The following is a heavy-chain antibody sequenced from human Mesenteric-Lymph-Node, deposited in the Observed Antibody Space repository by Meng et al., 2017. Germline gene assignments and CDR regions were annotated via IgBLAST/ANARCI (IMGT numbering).Heavy chain of an antibody. CDR3: ARDGADIVVVVAATQHYYYGMDV. Sequence: ASVKVSCKASGYTFTSYDINWVRQATGQGLEWMGWMNPNSGNTGYAQKFQGRVTMTRNTSISTAYMELSSLRSEDTAVYYCARDGADIVVVVAATQHYYYGMDVWGQGTTVTVSS. CDR1: GYTFTSYD. D-gene: IGHD2-15*01. V-gene: IGHV1-8*01. J-gene: IGHJ6*02. CDR2: MNPNSGNT.